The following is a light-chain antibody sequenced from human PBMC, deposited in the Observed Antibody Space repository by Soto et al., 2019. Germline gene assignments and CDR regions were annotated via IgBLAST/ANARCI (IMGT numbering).Light chain of an antibody. CDR3: QQYNNWPLT. Sequence: EIVMTQSPVTLSVSPGERATLSCRASQSVSTNLAWYQQKPAQAPRLLIYGASTRATGIPARFSGSGSGTEFTLTISSLQSADFALYYCQQYNNWPLTFXGGTKVDIK. J-gene: IGKJ4*01. CDR2: GAS. V-gene: IGKV3-15*01. CDR1: QSVSTN.